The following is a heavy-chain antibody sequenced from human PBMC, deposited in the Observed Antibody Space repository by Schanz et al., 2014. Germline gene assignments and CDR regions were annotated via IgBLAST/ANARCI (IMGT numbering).Heavy chain of an antibody. CDR1: GGTFSSYA. V-gene: IGHV1-69*01. CDR2: IIPIFGTA. D-gene: IGHD2-15*01. J-gene: IGHJ6*02. Sequence: QVQLVQSGAEVKKPGSSVKVSCKASGGTFSSYAISWVRQAPGQGLEWMGGIIPIFGTANYAQKFQGRVTITADESTRTAYMELSSLRSEDTAVYYCARDREYCSGGSCLDYYYGMDVWGQGTTVTVSS. CDR3: ARDREYCSGGSCLDYYYGMDV.